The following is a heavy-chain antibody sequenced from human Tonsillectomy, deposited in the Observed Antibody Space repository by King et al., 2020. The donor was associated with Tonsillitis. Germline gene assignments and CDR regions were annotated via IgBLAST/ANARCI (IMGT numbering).Heavy chain of an antibody. CDR3: ARLPLRLGELSLDYYYGMDV. V-gene: IGHV1-2*02. D-gene: IGHD3-16*02. CDR2: INPNSGGT. CDR1: GYTFTGYY. J-gene: IGHJ6*02. Sequence: VQLVESGAEVKKPGASVKVSCKASGYTFTGYYMHWVRQAPGQGLEWMGWINPNSGGTNYAQKFQGRVTMTRDTSISTAYMELSRLRSDDTAVYYCARLPLRLGELSLDYYYGMDVWGQGTTVTVSS.